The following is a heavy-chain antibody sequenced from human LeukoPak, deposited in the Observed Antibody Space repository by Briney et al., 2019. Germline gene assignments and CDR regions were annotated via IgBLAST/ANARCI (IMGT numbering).Heavy chain of an antibody. Sequence: KSSQTLSLTCTVSGGSISSGDYYWTWIRQHPGKGLEWIGYIYHSGSTYYNPSLKSRATISLDTSKNQFSLKLSSVTPADTAAYYCARETGGGDSYGVWGQGTLVTVSS. CDR1: GGSISSGDYY. J-gene: IGHJ4*02. CDR2: IYHSGST. V-gene: IGHV4-31*03. CDR3: ARETGGGDSYGV. D-gene: IGHD5-18*01.